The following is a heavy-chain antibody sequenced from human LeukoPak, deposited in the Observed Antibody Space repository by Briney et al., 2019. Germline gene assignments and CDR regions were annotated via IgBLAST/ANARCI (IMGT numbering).Heavy chain of an antibody. V-gene: IGHV3-30*04. J-gene: IGHJ4*02. D-gene: IGHD3-3*01. CDR3: AKGWVFFDY. CDR1: GFTFSSYA. Sequence: GGSLRLSCAASGFTFSSYAMHWVRQAPGKGLEWVAVISYDGSNKYYADSVKGRFTISRDNSKNTLYLQMNSLRAEDTAVYYCAKGWVFFDYWGQGTLVTVSS. CDR2: ISYDGSNK.